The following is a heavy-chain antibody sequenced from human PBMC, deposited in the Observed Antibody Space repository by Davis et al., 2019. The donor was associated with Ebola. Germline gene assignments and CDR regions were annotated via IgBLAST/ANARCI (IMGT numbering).Heavy chain of an antibody. V-gene: IGHV3-66*01. J-gene: IGHJ6*02. D-gene: IGHD2-2*01. Sequence: PGGSLRLSCAASGFTVSSNYMSWVRQAPGKGLEWVSVIYSGGSTYYADSVKGRFTISRDNSKNTLYLQMNSLRAEDTAVYYCARFHCSSTSYRISHYYYGMDVWGQGTTVTVSS. CDR3: ARFHCSSTSYRISHYYYGMDV. CDR2: IYSGGST. CDR1: GFTVSSNY.